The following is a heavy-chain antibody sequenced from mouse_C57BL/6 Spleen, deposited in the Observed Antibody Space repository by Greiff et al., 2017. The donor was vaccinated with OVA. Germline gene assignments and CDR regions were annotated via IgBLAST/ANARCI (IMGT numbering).Heavy chain of an antibody. V-gene: IGHV2-2*01. CDR2: IWRGGST. Sequence: QVQLKESGPGLVQPSQCLSITCTASGFSLTSYGVHWVRQSPGKGLEWLGVIWRGGSTAYYAAFISSLSTSKDNSKSQVFFKMKSLQADDTAIYDCARMMYDYDPYYAMDYWGQGTSVTVSS. D-gene: IGHD2-4*01. CDR3: ARMMYDYDPYYAMDY. J-gene: IGHJ4*01. CDR1: GFSLTSYG.